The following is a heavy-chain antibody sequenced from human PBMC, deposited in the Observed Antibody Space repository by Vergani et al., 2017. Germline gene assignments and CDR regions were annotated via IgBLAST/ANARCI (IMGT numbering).Heavy chain of an antibody. Sequence: QVQLVQSGAEVKKPGASVKVSCKASGYTFTSYYMHWVRQAPVQGLEWMGIINPSGGSTSYAQKFQGRVTMTRDTSTSTVYMELSSLRSEDTAVYYCATQEGVMRGVVTPAFDYWGQGTLVTVSS. V-gene: IGHV1-46*01. J-gene: IGHJ4*02. CDR2: INPSGGST. CDR3: ATQEGVMRGVVTPAFDY. CDR1: GYTFTSYY. D-gene: IGHD3-3*01.